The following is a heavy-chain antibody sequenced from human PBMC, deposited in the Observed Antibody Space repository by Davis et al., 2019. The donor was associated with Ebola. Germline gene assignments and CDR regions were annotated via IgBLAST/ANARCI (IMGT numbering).Heavy chain of an antibody. D-gene: IGHD3-22*01. Sequence: GESLKISCQGSGYSFTNYWIGWVRQMPGKGLEWMGIINPGDSDTRYSPSFQGHVTISADKSITTAYLHWGRLQASDTAMYYCARVTYYYDGSGYYDYWGQGTLVTVSS. CDR2: INPGDSDT. CDR3: ARVTYYYDGSGYYDY. V-gene: IGHV5-51*01. CDR1: GYSFTNYW. J-gene: IGHJ4*02.